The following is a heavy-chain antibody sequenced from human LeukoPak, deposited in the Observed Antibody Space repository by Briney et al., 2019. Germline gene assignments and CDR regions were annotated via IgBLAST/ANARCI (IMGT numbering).Heavy chain of an antibody. D-gene: IGHD3-9*01. CDR1: GYTFTGYY. CDR2: INPNSGGT. J-gene: IGHJ4*02. V-gene: IGHV1-2*02. CDR3: ARDTDYDILTDG. Sequence: ASVKVSCKASGYTFTGYYMHWVRQAPGQGLEWMGWINPNSGGTNYAQKFQGRVTMTRDTSISAAYMELSRLRSDDTAVYYCARDTDYDILTDGWGQGTLVTVSS.